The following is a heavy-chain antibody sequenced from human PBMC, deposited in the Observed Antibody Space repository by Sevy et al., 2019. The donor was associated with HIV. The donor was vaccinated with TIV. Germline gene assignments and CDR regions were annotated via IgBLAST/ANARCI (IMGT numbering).Heavy chain of an antibody. CDR3: VRAYCSGGRCYSGAY. Sequence: ASVKVSCKTSGYTFNSYKITWVRQAPGQGLEWMGWVSAHNGDTNYAQRFRGRVTMTTDTSTSTAYMDLRSLRSDDTAVYYCVRAYCSGGRCYSGAYWGQGTLVTVSS. CDR1: GYTFNSYK. V-gene: IGHV1-18*01. J-gene: IGHJ4*02. CDR2: VSAHNGDT. D-gene: IGHD2-15*01.